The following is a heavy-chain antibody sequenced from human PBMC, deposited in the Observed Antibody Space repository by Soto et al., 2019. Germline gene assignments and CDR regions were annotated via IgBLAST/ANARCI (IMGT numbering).Heavy chain of an antibody. Sequence: EVQLVESGGDLVQPGGSLRLSCAASGFTFSHYWMTWVRQAPGKGLEWVANMKEDGSEKNYVDSVKGRFTISRDNAKNSLYLQMNSLGSEDTAIYYCARGGSESDYWGQGTLVTVSS. CDR3: ARGGSESDY. D-gene: IGHD3-16*01. J-gene: IGHJ4*02. V-gene: IGHV3-7*01. CDR2: MKEDGSEK. CDR1: GFTFSHYW.